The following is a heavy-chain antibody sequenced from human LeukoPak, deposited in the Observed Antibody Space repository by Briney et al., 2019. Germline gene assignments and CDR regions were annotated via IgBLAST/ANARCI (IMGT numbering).Heavy chain of an antibody. J-gene: IGHJ4*02. CDR1: GFTFSSYW. CDR3: ARRRYSGYDTLGY. CDR2: INSDGSSA. Sequence: GGSLRLSCAASGFTFSSYWMHWVRQAPGKGLVWVSRINSDGSSASYADSVKGRFTISRDNAKNTLYLQMNSLRAEDTAVYYCARRRYSGYDTLGYWGQGTLVTVSS. D-gene: IGHD5-12*01. V-gene: IGHV3-74*01.